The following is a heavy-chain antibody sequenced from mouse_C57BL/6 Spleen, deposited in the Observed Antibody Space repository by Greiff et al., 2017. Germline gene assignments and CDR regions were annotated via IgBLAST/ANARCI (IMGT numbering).Heavy chain of an antibody. D-gene: IGHD2-5*01. CDR3: AREGNSNYLDY. J-gene: IGHJ2*01. Sequence: EVQRVESEGGLVQPGSSMKLSCTASGFTFSDYYMAWVRQVPEKGLEWVANINYDGSSTYYLDSLKSRFIISRDNAKNILYLQMSSLKSEDTATYYCAREGNSNYLDYWGQGTTLTVSS. V-gene: IGHV5-16*01. CDR1: GFTFSDYY. CDR2: INYDGSST.